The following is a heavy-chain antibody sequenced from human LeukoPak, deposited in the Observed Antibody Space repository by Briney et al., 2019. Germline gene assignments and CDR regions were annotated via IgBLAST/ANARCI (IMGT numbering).Heavy chain of an antibody. Sequence: ASVKVSCKASGYTFTSYGISWVRQAPGQGLEWMGWISAYNGNTNYAQKLQGRVTMTTDTSTSTAYMELRSLRSDDTAVYYCARDYCSSTSCHFDYWGHGTLVTVSS. V-gene: IGHV1-18*01. CDR3: ARDYCSSTSCHFDY. J-gene: IGHJ4*01. CDR1: GYTFTSYG. D-gene: IGHD2-2*01. CDR2: ISAYNGNT.